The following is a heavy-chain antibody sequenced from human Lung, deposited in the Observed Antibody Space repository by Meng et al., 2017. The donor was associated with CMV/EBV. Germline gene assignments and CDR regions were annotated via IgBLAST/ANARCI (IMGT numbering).Heavy chain of an antibody. Sequence: GGSLGLXCAASGFTFSSYAMSWVRQAPGKGLEWVSAISGSGGSTYYADSVKGRFTISRDNSKNTLYLQMNSLRAEDTAVYYCAKDPVPAALYYFDYWGQGXLVTVSS. J-gene: IGHJ4*02. CDR1: GFTFSSYA. CDR2: ISGSGGST. V-gene: IGHV3-23*01. D-gene: IGHD2-2*01. CDR3: AKDPVPAALYYFDY.